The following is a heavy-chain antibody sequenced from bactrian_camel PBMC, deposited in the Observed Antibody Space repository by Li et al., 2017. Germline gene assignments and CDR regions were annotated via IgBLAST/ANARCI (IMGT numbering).Heavy chain of an antibody. D-gene: IGHD2*01. V-gene: IGHV3S31*01. Sequence: QLVESGGGLLQPGGSLRLSCAASGFTFSNYAMGWVRQAPGKGLEWVSAINGGGGSTYYADSVKGRFTISRDNAKNTLYLQLNSLKTEDTAMYYCVSTYGGGYDCEYWGQGTQVTVS. CDR3: VSTYGGGYDCEY. CDR1: GFTFSNYA. J-gene: IGHJ4*01. CDR2: INGGGGST.